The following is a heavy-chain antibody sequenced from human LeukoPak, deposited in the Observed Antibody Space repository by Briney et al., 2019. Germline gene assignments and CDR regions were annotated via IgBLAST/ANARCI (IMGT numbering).Heavy chain of an antibody. V-gene: IGHV3-30*18. J-gene: IGHJ4*02. Sequence: GTSLRLPCAASGFTFSNYGMHWVRQAPGKGLEWVATTTYDGSSEYYADSVKDRFTVSRDNSKNTLYLQMSSLKTEDTAVYYCAKRGDGGHKSLEYWGQGTLVIVSS. CDR1: GFTFSNYG. D-gene: IGHD3-16*01. CDR2: TTYDGSSE. CDR3: AKRGDGGHKSLEY.